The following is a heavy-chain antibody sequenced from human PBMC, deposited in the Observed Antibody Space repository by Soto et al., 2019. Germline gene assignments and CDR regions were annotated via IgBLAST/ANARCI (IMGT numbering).Heavy chain of an antibody. CDR2: IYYSGST. D-gene: IGHD3-9*01. J-gene: IGHJ4*02. Sequence: SETLSLTCTVSGGSISSYYWSWIRQPPGKGLEWIGYIYYSGSTNYNPSLKSRVTISVDTSKNQFSLKLSSVTAADTAVYYCARIDILTGYYFDYWGQGTLVTVSS. CDR1: GGSISSYY. CDR3: ARIDILTGYYFDY. V-gene: IGHV4-59*01.